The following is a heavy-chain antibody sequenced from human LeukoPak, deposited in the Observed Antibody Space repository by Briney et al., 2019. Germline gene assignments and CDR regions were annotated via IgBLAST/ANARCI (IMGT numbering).Heavy chain of an antibody. J-gene: IGHJ6*03. CDR2: ISGSGGST. D-gene: IGHD3-10*01. CDR3: ASGSGSYRTPYYYMDV. CDR1: GFTFSSYA. V-gene: IGHV3-23*01. Sequence: GSLRLSCAASGFTFSSYAMSWVRQAPGKGLEWVSAISGSGGSTYYADSVKGRFTISRDNSKNTLYLQMNSLRAEDTAVYYCASGSGSYRTPYYYMDVWGTGTTVTVSS.